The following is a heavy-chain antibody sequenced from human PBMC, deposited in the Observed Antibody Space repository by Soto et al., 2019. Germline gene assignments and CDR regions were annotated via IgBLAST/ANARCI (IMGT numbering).Heavy chain of an antibody. D-gene: IGHD3-3*01. CDR1: GGSISSGGYY. CDR3: AMVLRFTGSGYPPFFDY. CDR2: IYYSGST. Sequence: SETLSLTCTVSGGSISSGGYYWSWIRQHPGKGLEWIGYIYYSGSTYYNPSLKSRVTISVDTSKNQFSLKLSSVTAADTAVYYCAMVLRFTGSGYPPFFDYWGQGTLVTVSS. V-gene: IGHV4-31*03. J-gene: IGHJ4*02.